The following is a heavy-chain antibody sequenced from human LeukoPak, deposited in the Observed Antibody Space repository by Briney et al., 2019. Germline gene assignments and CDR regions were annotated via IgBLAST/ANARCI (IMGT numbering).Heavy chain of an antibody. J-gene: IGHJ4*02. CDR2: ISGSGGST. CDR3: AKTQRLIAVAGSYFDY. D-gene: IGHD6-19*01. CDR1: GFTFSSYA. Sequence: PGGSLRLSCAASGFTFSSYAMSWVRQAPGKGLEWVSAISGSGGSTYYADSVKGRFTISRDNSKNTLYLQMDSLRAEDTAVYYCAKTQRLIAVAGSYFDYWGQGTLVTVSS. V-gene: IGHV3-23*01.